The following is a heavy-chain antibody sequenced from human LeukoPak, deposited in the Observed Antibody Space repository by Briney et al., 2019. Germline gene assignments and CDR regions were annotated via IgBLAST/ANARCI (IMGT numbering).Heavy chain of an antibody. D-gene: IGHD3-10*01. CDR1: GGSVSSTTYY. Sequence: SETLSLTCTVSGGSVSSTTYYWSWIRQPPGKGLEWIASINYSGSTYYNPSLKSRVTISVDTSENQFSLKLSSVTAADAAVYYCARYVVYGSGKYYFDYWGQGTLVTVSS. CDR2: INYSGST. CDR3: ARYVVYGSGKYYFDY. J-gene: IGHJ4*02. V-gene: IGHV4-39*01.